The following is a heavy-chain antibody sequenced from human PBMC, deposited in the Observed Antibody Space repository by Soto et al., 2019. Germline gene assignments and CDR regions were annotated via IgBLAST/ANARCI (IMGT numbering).Heavy chain of an antibody. CDR1: GGSISSSNW. V-gene: IGHV4-4*02. CDR3: ARVLGNDAFDI. D-gene: IGHD3-3*02. CDR2: IYHSGST. Sequence: SETLSLTCAASGGSISSSNWWIWVRQPPGKGLEWIGEIYHSGSTNYNPSLKSRVTISVDKSKNHFSLKLSSVTAADTAVYYCARVLGNDAFDIWGQGTMVTVSS. J-gene: IGHJ3*02.